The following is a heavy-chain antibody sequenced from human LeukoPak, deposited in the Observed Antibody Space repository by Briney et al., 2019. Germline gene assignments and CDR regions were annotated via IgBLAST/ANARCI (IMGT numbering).Heavy chain of an antibody. CDR1: GGSISSSIR. CDR3: ARINDFWSGPTLDV. CDR2: IHHEGST. J-gene: IGHJ6*02. Sequence: SETLSLTCGVSGGSISSSIRWSWVRQPPGKGLEWIGEIHHEGSTKYSPSLKSRVTISVDKSKNQFSLKLNSMTAADTAVYYCARINDFWSGPTLDVWGQGTTVTVSS. D-gene: IGHD3-3*01. V-gene: IGHV4/OR15-8*01.